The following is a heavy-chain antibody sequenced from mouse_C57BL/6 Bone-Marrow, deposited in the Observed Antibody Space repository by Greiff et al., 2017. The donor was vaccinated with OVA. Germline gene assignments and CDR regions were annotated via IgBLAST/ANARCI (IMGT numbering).Heavy chain of an antibody. V-gene: IGHV2-2*01. CDR2: IWSGGST. CDR1: GFSLTSYG. CDR3: ARTLIYYEDAMDY. J-gene: IGHJ4*01. D-gene: IGHD2-4*01. Sequence: QVQLQQSGPGLVQPSQSLSITCTVSGFSLTSYGVHWVRQSPGKGLEWLGVIWSGGSTDYNAAFISRLSISKDNAKSQVFFKMNSLQADDTAIYYCARTLIYYEDAMDYWGQGTSVTVSS.